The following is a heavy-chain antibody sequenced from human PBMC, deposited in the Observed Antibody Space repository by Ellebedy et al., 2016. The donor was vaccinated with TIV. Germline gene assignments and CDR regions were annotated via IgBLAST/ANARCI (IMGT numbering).Heavy chain of an antibody. CDR2: TYYRSRWSN. V-gene: IGHV6-1*01. Sequence: SQTLSLTCAISVDSASSNSVAWNWIRQSPSRGLEWLGRTYYRSRWSNDYAVSVRIRITVNPDTSKNQFSLQLNSVTPEDTAVYYCARDGPGKYFDYWGQGTLVTVSS. CDR3: ARDGPGKYFDY. CDR1: VDSASSNSVA. D-gene: IGHD4-23*01. J-gene: IGHJ4*02.